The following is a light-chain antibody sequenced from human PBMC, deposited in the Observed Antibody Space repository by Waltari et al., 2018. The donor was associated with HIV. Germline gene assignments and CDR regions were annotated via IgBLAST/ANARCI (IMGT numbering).Light chain of an antibody. CDR3: TSYTGRNTLVI. V-gene: IGLV2-14*03. Sequence: QSALTQPASVSGSPGQSITIPCTGTSSDVGGYNYVSWYQQHPGKAPKLMIYHVSKRPAGVASRFSGANSGNTASLTISGLQAEDEADYYCTSYTGRNTLVIFGGGTKLTVL. CDR1: SSDVGGYNY. CDR2: HVS. J-gene: IGLJ2*01.